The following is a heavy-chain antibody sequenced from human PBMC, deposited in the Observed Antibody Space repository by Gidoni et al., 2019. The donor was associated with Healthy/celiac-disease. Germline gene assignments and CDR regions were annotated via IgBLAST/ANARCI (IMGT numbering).Heavy chain of an antibody. CDR2: IIPILGIA. D-gene: IGHD3-3*01. CDR1: GGTFSSYA. V-gene: IGHV1-69*09. CDR3: ARWPKTYYDFWSGYDGMDV. J-gene: IGHJ6*02. Sequence: QVQLVQSVAEVKKPGSSVKFYCKASGGTFSSYAISWVRQAPGQGLEWMGRIIPILGIANYAQKFQGRVTITADKSTSTAYMELSSLRSEDTAVYYCARWPKTYYDFWSGYDGMDVWGQGTTVTVSS.